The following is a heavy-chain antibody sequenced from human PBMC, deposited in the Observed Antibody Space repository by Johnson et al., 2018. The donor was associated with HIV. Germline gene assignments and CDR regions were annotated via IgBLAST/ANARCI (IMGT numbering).Heavy chain of an antibody. CDR3: AREGRRDAFDI. J-gene: IGHJ3*02. CDR1: GFTFSSYG. CDR2: IRYDGSDK. Sequence: VQLVESGGGVVQPGGSLRLSCAASGFTFSSYGMHWVRQAPGKGLEWVSFIRYDGSDKYYVDSVKGRFTISRDNAQNSLYLQMNSLRAEDTAVYYCAREGRRDAFDIWGQGTMGTVSS. D-gene: IGHD1-26*01. V-gene: IGHV3-30*02.